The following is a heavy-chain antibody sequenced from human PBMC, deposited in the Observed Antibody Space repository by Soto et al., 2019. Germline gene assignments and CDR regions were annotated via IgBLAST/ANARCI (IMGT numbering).Heavy chain of an antibody. V-gene: IGHV3-7*01. J-gene: IGHJ4*02. CDR1: GFTFSSYG. Sequence: GGSLRLSCAASGFTFSSYGMHWVRQAPGKGLEWVANIKQDGSEKYYVDSVKGRFTISRDNAKNSLYLQMNSLRAEDTAVYYCASSRTSMVRGPLDYWGQGTLVTVSS. CDR3: ASSRTSMVRGPLDY. D-gene: IGHD3-10*01. CDR2: IKQDGSEK.